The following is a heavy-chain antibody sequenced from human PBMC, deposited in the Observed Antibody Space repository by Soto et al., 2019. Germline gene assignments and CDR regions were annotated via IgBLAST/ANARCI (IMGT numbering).Heavy chain of an antibody. CDR2: IIPILGIA. CDR3: ARSGDILTGYFVGWFDP. D-gene: IGHD3-9*01. Sequence: ASVKVSCKASGGTFSSYTISWVRQAPGQGLEWMGRIIPILGIANYAQKFQGRVTITADKSTSTAYMELSSLRSEDTAVYYCARSGDILTGYFVGWFDPWGQGTLVTVSS. CDR1: GGTFSSYT. J-gene: IGHJ5*02. V-gene: IGHV1-69*02.